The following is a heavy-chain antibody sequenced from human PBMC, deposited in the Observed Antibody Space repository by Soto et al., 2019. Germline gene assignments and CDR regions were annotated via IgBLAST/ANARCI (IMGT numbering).Heavy chain of an antibody. Sequence: QVQLVESGGGVVQPGRSLRLSCAASGFTFSSYGMHWVRQAPGKGLEWVAVISYDGSNKYYADSVKGRFTISRDNSKNTLYLQMNSLRAEDTAVYYCAKDEYYDSSAFDYWGQGTLVTVSS. CDR3: AKDEYYDSSAFDY. CDR1: GFTFSSYG. J-gene: IGHJ4*02. CDR2: ISYDGSNK. V-gene: IGHV3-30*18. D-gene: IGHD3-22*01.